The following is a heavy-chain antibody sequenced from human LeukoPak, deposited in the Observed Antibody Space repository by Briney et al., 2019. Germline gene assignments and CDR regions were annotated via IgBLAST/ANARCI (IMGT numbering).Heavy chain of an antibody. Sequence: PGGSLRLSCAASGFTFSDYYMTWIRQAPGKGLELVSDISTSSTNTKYADSVKGRFTISRDNAKNSLYLQMNSLRAEDTAVYYCARDLYDNNRVQDYWGQGTLVTVSS. D-gene: IGHD1-14*01. CDR2: ISTSSTNT. J-gene: IGHJ4*02. V-gene: IGHV3-11*05. CDR3: ARDLYDNNRVQDY. CDR1: GFTFSDYY.